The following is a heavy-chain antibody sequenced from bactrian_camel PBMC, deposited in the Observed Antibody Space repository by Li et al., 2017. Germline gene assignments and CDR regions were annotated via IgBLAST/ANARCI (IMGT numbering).Heavy chain of an antibody. Sequence: HVQLVESGGGSVQAGGSLRLSCQSFGSPISDRCMGWVRQTPGMEREGVAVIYTTGDITYYAASVKGRFTISHHNAKNTLYLQMNSLKPDDTAMYSCAHGVIPRAALMCGRFLEVWGKGTQVTVS. V-gene: IGHV3S1*01. CDR1: GSPISDRC. J-gene: IGHJ2*01. CDR3: AHGVIPRAALMCGRFLEV. CDR2: IYTTGDIT.